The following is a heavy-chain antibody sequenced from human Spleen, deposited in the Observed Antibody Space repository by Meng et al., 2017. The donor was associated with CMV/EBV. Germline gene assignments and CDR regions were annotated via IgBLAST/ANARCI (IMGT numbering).Heavy chain of an antibody. D-gene: IGHD2-2*02. V-gene: IGHV4-61*01. CDR1: GGSVSSSSYY. Sequence: SETLSLTCTVSGGSVSSSSYYWNWIRQPPGKGLEWIGYIYYSGSTNYNPSLKSRVTISVDTSKNQFSLKLSSVTAADTAVYYCARGLRGYCSSTSCYSYYGMDVWGQGTTVTVSS. CDR2: IYYSGST. J-gene: IGHJ6*02. CDR3: ARGLRGYCSSTSCYSYYGMDV.